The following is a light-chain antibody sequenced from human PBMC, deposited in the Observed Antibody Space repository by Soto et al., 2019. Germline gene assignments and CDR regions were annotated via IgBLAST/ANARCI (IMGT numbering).Light chain of an antibody. Sequence: EIVLTQSPATLSLSPGERATLSCRASQSVSSYLAWYQQKPGQAPRLLICAASTRATGIPARFSGSGSGTDFNLTISILEPEDVAVAYCQQHSNWSPLTFGGGTKVEIK. J-gene: IGKJ4*01. CDR1: QSVSSY. CDR2: AAS. CDR3: QQHSNWSPLT. V-gene: IGKV3-11*01.